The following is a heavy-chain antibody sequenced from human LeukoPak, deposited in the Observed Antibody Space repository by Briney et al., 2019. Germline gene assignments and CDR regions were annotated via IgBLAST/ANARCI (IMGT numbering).Heavy chain of an antibody. CDR3: AKGDQVRFLEYFWGDY. Sequence: ASVRVSCKASGYKFTDFYIHWLRQAPGQGLEWMGWINPNTGGAMYAQKFHGRVTMTRDTSIITAHMELTSLTSDDAGVYYCAKGDQVRFLEYFWGDYWGQGTLLTVSS. D-gene: IGHD3-3*01. V-gene: IGHV1-2*02. CDR1: GYKFTDFY. J-gene: IGHJ4*02. CDR2: INPNTGGA.